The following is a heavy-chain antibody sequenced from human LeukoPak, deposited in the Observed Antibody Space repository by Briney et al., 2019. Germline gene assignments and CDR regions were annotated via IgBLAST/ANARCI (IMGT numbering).Heavy chain of an antibody. D-gene: IGHD3-22*01. Sequence: GGSLRLSCAASGFSFSSYWMHWVRQAPGKGLVWVSRINIDGSTTTYADSVKGRFTISRDNAKNTLSLQMNSLRAEDTAVYYCAKDSGPYTSGYYGHWGQGTLVTVSS. CDR2: INIDGSTT. J-gene: IGHJ1*01. V-gene: IGHV3-74*01. CDR1: GFSFSSYW. CDR3: AKDSGPYTSGYYGH.